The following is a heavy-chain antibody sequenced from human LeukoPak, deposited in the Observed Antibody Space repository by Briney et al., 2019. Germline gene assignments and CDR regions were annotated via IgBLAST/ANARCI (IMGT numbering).Heavy chain of an antibody. D-gene: IGHD6-13*01. V-gene: IGHV1-2*02. CDR3: ARDQVGQQLLVPYS. CDR1: GYTFTGYY. CDR2: INPNSGGT. J-gene: IGHJ4*02. Sequence: ASVKVSCKASGYTFTGYYLHWVRRAPGQGLEWMGWINPNSGGTNYAQKFQGRVTMTRDTSISTAYMELSRLRSDDTAVYYCARDQVGQQLLVPYSWGQGTLVTVSS.